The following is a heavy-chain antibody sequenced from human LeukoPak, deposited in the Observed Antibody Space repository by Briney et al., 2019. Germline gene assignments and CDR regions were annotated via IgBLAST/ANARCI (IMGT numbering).Heavy chain of an antibody. CDR1: GDSMSNYH. CDR3: AGGSDGYRFDP. CDR2: IYNSGTT. J-gene: IGHJ5*02. D-gene: IGHD5-18*01. V-gene: IGHV4-59*01. Sequence: PSETLSLACTVSGDSMSNYHWTWIRQSPGKGLEYIGYIYNSGTTNYNPSLKSRVTISVDMSKKQFSLKLNSVTAADTAVYYCAGGSDGYRFDPWGQGTLVTVSS.